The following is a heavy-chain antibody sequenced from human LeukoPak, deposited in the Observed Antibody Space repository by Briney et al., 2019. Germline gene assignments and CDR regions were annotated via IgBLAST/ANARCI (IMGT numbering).Heavy chain of an antibody. CDR1: GGTFSSYA. CDR3: AHPGDHSGSYDDAFDI. Sequence: WASVKVSCKASGGTFSSYAISWVRQAPGQGLEWMGGIIPIFGTANYAQKFQGRVTITADKSTSTAYMELSSLRSEDTAVYYCAHPGDHSGSYDDAFDIWGQGTMVTVSS. V-gene: IGHV1-69*06. J-gene: IGHJ3*02. CDR2: IIPIFGTA. D-gene: IGHD1-26*01.